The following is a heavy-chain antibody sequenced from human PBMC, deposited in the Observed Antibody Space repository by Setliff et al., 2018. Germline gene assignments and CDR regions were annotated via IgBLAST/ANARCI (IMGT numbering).Heavy chain of an antibody. V-gene: IGHV1-46*01. D-gene: IGHD3-10*01. CDR1: GYTFTSYY. J-gene: IGHJ3*02. CDR3: ARELLDGYDAFDI. CDR2: INPSGGST. Sequence: GAAVPVSYQPSGYTFTSYYLHWLRQAPGQWLEWMGIINPSGGSTSYAQKFQGRVTMNKATSTSTAYMELRSLRSEDTAVYYCARELLDGYDAFDIWGQGTLVTVSS.